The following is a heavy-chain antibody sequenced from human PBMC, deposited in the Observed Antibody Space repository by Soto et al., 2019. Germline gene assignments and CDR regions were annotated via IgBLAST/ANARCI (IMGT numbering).Heavy chain of an antibody. D-gene: IGHD4-17*01. CDR3: ARHPYGDQNWFGP. J-gene: IGHJ5*01. CDR1: GGSISSSSYY. V-gene: IGHV4-39*01. CDR2: IYYSGST. Sequence: PSEAQSLTYTVSGGSISSSSYYWGWIRQQPGKGLEWIGSIYYSGSTYYKPSLKSRVTISVDTSKNQFSLKLSSVTAADAAVYYCARHPYGDQNWFGPLGQGTLGTRSS.